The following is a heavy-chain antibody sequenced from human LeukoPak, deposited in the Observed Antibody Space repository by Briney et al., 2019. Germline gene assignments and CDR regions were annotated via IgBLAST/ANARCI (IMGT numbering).Heavy chain of an antibody. V-gene: IGHV1-2*02. CDR2: INPKSGGT. D-gene: IGHD3-3*01. J-gene: IGHJ4*02. CDR1: GYTFTGYY. CDR3: ATSGGTSGPELDC. Sequence: GASVKVSCKGSGYTFTGYYMHWVRQAPGQGLEWMGWINPKSGGTNYAQKFQGRVTMTRDTSISTAYMELSRMTSVDTAVYYCATSGGTSGPELDCWGQGTLVTVSS.